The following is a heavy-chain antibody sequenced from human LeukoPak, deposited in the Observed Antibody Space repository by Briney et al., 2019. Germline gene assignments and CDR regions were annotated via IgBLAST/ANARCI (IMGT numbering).Heavy chain of an antibody. V-gene: IGHV4-39*01. CDR1: GGSISSHY. J-gene: IGHJ4*02. CDR2: FYYTGST. D-gene: IGHD3-3*02. CDR3: ARHDSIFGVLINPYYFDF. Sequence: SETLSLTCTVSGGSISSHYWGWIRQPPGKGLEWVVSFYYTGSTYYNPSLKSRVTISVDTSKNHFSLKLSSVTAADTAVYYCARHDSIFGVLINPYYFDFWGQGTLVTVSS.